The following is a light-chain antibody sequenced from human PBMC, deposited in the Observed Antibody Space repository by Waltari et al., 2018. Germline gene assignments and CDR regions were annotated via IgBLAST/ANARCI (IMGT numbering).Light chain of an antibody. V-gene: IGLV3-25*02. CDR3: QSADINNTVV. J-gene: IGLJ3*02. CDR2: KDT. Sequence: SYELTQRPSVPVPRGQTARITRSRDAMPNTYGFWYQQKPGQAPVLVIYKDTERPSGIPDRFSGSSSGTTVTLTISGVQAEEEADYYCQSADINNTVVFGGGTKLTVL. CDR1: AMPNTY.